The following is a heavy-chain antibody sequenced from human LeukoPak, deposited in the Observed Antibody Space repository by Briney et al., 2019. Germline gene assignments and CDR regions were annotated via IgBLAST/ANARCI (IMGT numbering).Heavy chain of an antibody. D-gene: IGHD5-24*01. CDR1: GFTFSTYW. J-gene: IGHJ4*02. Sequence: GGSLRLSCAASGFTFSTYWMTWVRQAPGKGLEWVANIKQDGSEQYYVDSVKGRFTISRDNPKNSLYLQMNSLRVEDTAVYYCARGPVMTTITVDSWGQGTLVTVSS. V-gene: IGHV3-7*01. CDR3: ARGPVMTTITVDS. CDR2: IKQDGSEQ.